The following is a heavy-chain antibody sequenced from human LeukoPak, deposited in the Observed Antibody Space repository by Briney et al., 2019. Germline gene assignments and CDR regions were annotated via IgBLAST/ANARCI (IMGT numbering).Heavy chain of an antibody. CDR1: GYTFTGYY. Sequence: VASVKVSCKASGYTFTGYYMHWVRQAPGQGLEWMGWINPNSGGTNYAQKFQGRVTMTRDTSISTAYMELSRLRSDDTAVYYCARDPGYSYGSYFDYWGQGTLVTVSS. CDR2: INPNSGGT. CDR3: ARDPGYSYGSYFDY. V-gene: IGHV1-2*02. D-gene: IGHD5-18*01. J-gene: IGHJ4*02.